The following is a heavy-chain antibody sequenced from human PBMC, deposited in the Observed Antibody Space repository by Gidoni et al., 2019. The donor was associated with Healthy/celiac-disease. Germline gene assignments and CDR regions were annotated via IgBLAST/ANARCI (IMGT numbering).Heavy chain of an antibody. CDR1: GFTFRSYS. CDR2: ISSSSSYI. J-gene: IGHJ3*02. D-gene: IGHD3-10*01. V-gene: IGHV3-21*01. CDR3: ARDFEGSGSYDAFDI. Sequence: EVQLVESGGGMLKPGGSLRLSCAASGFTFRSYSMNWVRQAPGKGLEWVSSISSSSSYIYYADSVKGRFTISRDNAKNSLYLQMNSLRAEDTAVYYCARDFEGSGSYDAFDIWGQGTMVTVSS.